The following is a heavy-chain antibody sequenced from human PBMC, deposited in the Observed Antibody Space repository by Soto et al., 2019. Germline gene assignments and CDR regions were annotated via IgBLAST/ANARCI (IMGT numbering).Heavy chain of an antibody. V-gene: IGHV1-18*01. CDR2: ISAYNGNT. CDR1: GYTFTSYG. D-gene: IGHD2-15*01. J-gene: IGHJ6*02. Sequence: QVQLVQSGAEVKKPGASVKVSCKASGYTFTSYGISWVRQAPGQGLEWMGWISAYNGNTNYAQKLQGRVTMTTDTCTSKAYMELRSLRSDDTAVYYCARVGYCSGGSCYEGDYFYYYGMDVGGQGTTVTVPS. CDR3: ARVGYCSGGSCYEGDYFYYYGMDV.